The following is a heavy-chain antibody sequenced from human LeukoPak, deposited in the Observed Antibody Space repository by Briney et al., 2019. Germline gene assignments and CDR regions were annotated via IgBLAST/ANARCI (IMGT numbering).Heavy chain of an antibody. CDR1: GGSISSYY. CDR3: ARSQLLQADAFDI. Sequence: SETLSLTCTVSGGSISSYYWSWIRQPAGEGLEWIGRIYASGSTNYNPSLKSRVTMSVDTSKNQFSLKLNSVTAADTAVYYCARSQLLQADAFDIWGQGTMVTVSS. V-gene: IGHV4-4*07. J-gene: IGHJ3*02. D-gene: IGHD2-2*01. CDR2: IYASGST.